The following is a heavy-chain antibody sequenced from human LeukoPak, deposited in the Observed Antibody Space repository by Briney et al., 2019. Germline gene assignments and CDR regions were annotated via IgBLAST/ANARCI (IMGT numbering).Heavy chain of an antibody. Sequence: GGSLRLSCAASGVTFNTYAMQWGREAPGKGLEWGSGISWDSGAIGYADSVKGRFVISRDNTKSSLYLQMNSLRAEDTALYYCAKDWAGNHYFDYWGQGTLVTVSS. J-gene: IGHJ4*02. V-gene: IGHV3-9*01. CDR2: ISWDSGAI. CDR1: GVTFNTYA. CDR3: AKDWAGNHYFDY. D-gene: IGHD1-14*01.